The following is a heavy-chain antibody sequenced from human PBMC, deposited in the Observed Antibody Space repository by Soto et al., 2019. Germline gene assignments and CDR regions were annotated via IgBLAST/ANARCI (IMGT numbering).Heavy chain of an antibody. CDR3: AKWHTYNYDSLAFSGFDC. Sequence: PGGSLRLSCVASGFTFSSYAMTWVRQAPGKGLEWVSAISGGDGGPSYADSVKGRFTISRDNSKNTLYLHMNSLRADDTAAYYCAKWHTYNYDSLAFSGFDCWGQGTQVTVSS. CDR1: GFTFSSYA. D-gene: IGHD3-16*01. V-gene: IGHV3-23*01. CDR2: ISGGDGGP. J-gene: IGHJ4*02.